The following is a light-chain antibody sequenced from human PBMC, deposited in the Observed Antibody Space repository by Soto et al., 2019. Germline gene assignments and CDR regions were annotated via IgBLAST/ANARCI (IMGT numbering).Light chain of an antibody. CDR3: CLYVGATTYV. CDR1: SSDVGSYNL. V-gene: IGLV2-23*01. J-gene: IGLJ1*01. CDR2: EGH. Sequence: QSALTQPASVSGSPGQSITISCIGISSDVGSYNLVSWYQQHPGRAPKLLIYEGHKRPSGVPDRFSGSTSVNTASLTISGLQTDDEADYYCCLYVGATTYVFGTGTKVTVL.